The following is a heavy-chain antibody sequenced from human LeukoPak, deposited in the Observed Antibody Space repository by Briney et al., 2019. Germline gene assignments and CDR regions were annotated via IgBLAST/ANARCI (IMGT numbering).Heavy chain of an antibody. V-gene: IGHV3-33*01. CDR1: GFTFSSYG. CDR2: IWYDGSNK. CDR3: ARDRVTMVRGVPLDY. Sequence: GGSLRLSCAASGFTFSSYGMHWVRQAPGKGLEGVEVIWYDGSNKYYADSVKGRFTISRDNSKNTLYLQMNSLRAEDTAVYYCARDRVTMVRGVPLDYWGQGTLVTVSS. J-gene: IGHJ4*02. D-gene: IGHD3-10*01.